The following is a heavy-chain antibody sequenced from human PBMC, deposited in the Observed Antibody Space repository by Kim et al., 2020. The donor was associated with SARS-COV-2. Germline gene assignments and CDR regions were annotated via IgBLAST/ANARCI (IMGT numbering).Heavy chain of an antibody. Sequence: SKAQKCQGRVTLTSDTSTNTVYMELSSLISEDTAIYYCARGPPGGGWFDPWGQGTLVTVSS. V-gene: IGHV1-46*01. J-gene: IGHJ5*02. D-gene: IGHD3-16*01. CDR3: ARGPPGGGWFDP.